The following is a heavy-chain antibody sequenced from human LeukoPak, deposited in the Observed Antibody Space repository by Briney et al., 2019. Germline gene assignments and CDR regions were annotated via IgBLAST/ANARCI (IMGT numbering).Heavy chain of an antibody. Sequence: ASVKVSCKASGYTFTGYYMHWVRQAPGQGLEWMGWINPNSGGTNYAQKFQGRVTMTRDTSISTAYMELSRLRSDDTAVYYCARDRGNYVIEAFDIWGQGTMVTVSS. CDR1: GYTFTGYY. J-gene: IGHJ3*02. D-gene: IGHD4-11*01. V-gene: IGHV1-2*02. CDR3: ARDRGNYVIEAFDI. CDR2: INPNSGGT.